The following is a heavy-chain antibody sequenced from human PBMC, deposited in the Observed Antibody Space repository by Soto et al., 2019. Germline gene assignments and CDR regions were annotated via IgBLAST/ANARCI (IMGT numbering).Heavy chain of an antibody. CDR1: GDGVSSNSAA. D-gene: IGHD3-22*01. J-gene: IGHJ4*02. Sequence: SQTLSLTCAISGDGVSSNSAAWNWIRQSPSRGLEWLGRTYYRSQWLNDYADSVKSRITIKPDTSKNQFSLELDSVTPEDTAVYYCEREKAYSHDSSGPFDYWGLGTLVTVSS. CDR2: TYYRSQWLN. CDR3: EREKAYSHDSSGPFDY. V-gene: IGHV6-1*01.